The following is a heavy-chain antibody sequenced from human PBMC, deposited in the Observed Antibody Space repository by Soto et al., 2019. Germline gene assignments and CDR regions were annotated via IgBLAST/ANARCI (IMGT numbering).Heavy chain of an antibody. V-gene: IGHV4-4*07. CDR1: GASISDYH. D-gene: IGHD3-22*01. CDR3: ARNRGYFDSSAYYHWLDP. Sequence: SETLSLTCSVSGASISDYHWTWMRQPAGKGLEWIGHIYTPGTTSYNASLKSRVTMSVDSSKNQLSLKLTSVTAADTAVYYCARNRGYFDSSAYYHWLDPWGQGTLVTVSS. J-gene: IGHJ5*02. CDR2: IYTPGTT.